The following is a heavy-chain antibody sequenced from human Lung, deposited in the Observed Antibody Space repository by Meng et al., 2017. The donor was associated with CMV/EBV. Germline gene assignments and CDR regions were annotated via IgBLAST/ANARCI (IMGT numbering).Heavy chain of an antibody. D-gene: IGHD1-26*01. CDR1: GFTFSSYG. V-gene: IGHV3-33*06. CDR2: IWYDGSNK. CDR3: AKDRAPPEDYYFDY. Sequence: SCAASGFTFSSYGMHWVRQAPGKGLEWVAVIWYDGSNKYYADSVKGRFTISRDNSKTTLYLQMNSLRSEDTAVYYCAKDRAPPEDYYFDYWGQGXLVTVSS. J-gene: IGHJ4*02.